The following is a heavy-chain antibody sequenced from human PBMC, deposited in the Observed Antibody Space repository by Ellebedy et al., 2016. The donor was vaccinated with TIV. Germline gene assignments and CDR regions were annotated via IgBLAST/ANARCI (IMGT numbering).Heavy chain of an antibody. CDR2: ITYDGSNK. Sequence: GGSLRLXXAASGFTFSSYAMHWVRQAPGKGLEWVAVITYDGSNKYYADSVKGRFTISRDNTKNTLYLQMNSLSAEDTAVYYCARDLTVVVTAIGYFQHWGQGTLVTVSS. J-gene: IGHJ1*01. D-gene: IGHD2-21*02. V-gene: IGHV3-30*04. CDR3: ARDLTVVVTAIGYFQH. CDR1: GFTFSSYA.